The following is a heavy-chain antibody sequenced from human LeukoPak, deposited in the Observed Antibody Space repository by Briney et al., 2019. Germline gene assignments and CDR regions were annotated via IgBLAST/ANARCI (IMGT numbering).Heavy chain of an antibody. D-gene: IGHD2-15*01. Sequence: SETLSLTCAVYGGSSSGYYWSWIRQPPGKGLEWIGEISHSGGTNNNPSLKGRVAISLDISKNQFSLSLRSVTAADTAVYYCARCVPRTSKGFFAFDIWGQGTMVIVSS. J-gene: IGHJ3*02. CDR1: GGSSSGYY. V-gene: IGHV4-34*01. CDR3: ARCVPRTSKGFFAFDI. CDR2: ISHSGGT.